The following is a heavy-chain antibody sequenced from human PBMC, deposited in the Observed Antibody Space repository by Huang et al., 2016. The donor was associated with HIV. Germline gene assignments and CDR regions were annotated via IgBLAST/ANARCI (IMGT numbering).Heavy chain of an antibody. CDR3: ARDYYDSRGYDIHAVVDY. D-gene: IGHD3-22*01. CDR1: GYTFTRYA. CDR2: IKPNPGNP. J-gene: IGHJ4*02. Sequence: QVQLVQSGSELRKPGASVKVSCQASGYTFTRYAMNWVRQAPGQGLEWMGCIKPNPGNPTYAQAFTGRFVLSLDTSVSTAYLQISSLEAEDTAVYYCARDYYDSRGYDIHAVVDYWGQGTLVTVSS. V-gene: IGHV7-4-1*02.